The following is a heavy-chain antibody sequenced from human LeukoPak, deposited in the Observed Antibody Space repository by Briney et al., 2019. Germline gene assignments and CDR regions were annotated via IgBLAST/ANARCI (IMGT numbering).Heavy chain of an antibody. D-gene: IGHD5-12*01. Sequence: ASVKVSCKASVYTFTSYGISWVRQAPGQGREWVGWISVYNDNTNYAQNLQGRVTMTTDTSTSTAYMELRSLRSDDTAMYYCARVLNSGYDWKIDYWGQGTLVTVSS. J-gene: IGHJ4*02. CDR3: ARVLNSGYDWKIDY. V-gene: IGHV1-18*01. CDR2: ISVYNDNT. CDR1: VYTFTSYG.